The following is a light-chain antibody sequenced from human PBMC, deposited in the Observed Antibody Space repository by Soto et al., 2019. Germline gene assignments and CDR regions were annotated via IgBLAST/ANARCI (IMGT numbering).Light chain of an antibody. CDR3: CSYAGSSLWV. J-gene: IGLJ3*02. V-gene: IGLV2-11*01. CDR2: DVI. CDR1: SSDVGFYNY. Sequence: QSALTQPRSVSGSPGQSVTISCTGTSSDVGFYNYVSWYQQHPGKAPQLVIYDVIKRPSGVPDRFSGSKSGNTASLTISGLQAEDEADYYCCSYAGSSLWVFGGGTQLTVL.